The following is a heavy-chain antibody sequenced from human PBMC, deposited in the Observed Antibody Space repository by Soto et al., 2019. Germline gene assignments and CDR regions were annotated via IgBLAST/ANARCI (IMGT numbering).Heavy chain of an antibody. CDR2: IKSKTDGGTT. CDR1: GVTISNAW. CDR3: TTVWFGGFGIFDY. D-gene: IGHD3-10*01. Sequence: GGPLRDSCGAAGVTISNAWMSWVRQAPGKGLEWVGRIKSKTDGGTTDYAAPVKGRFTISRDDSKNTLYLQMNSLKTEDTAVYYCTTVWFGGFGIFDYWGQGTLVTVSS. V-gene: IGHV3-15*01. J-gene: IGHJ4*02.